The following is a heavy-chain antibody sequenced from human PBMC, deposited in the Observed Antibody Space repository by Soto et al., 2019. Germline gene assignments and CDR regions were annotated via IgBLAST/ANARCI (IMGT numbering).Heavy chain of an antibody. CDR1: GGTFNSYA. V-gene: IGHV1-69*12. D-gene: IGHD5-12*01. CDR2: IIPIFGTP. Sequence: QVLLVQSGAEVKKPGSSVKVSCKASGGTFNSYAFSWVRQAPGQGLEWMGGIIPIFGTPNYAQKFQGRVTITADESTSTAYMELSGLRSEDTAVYYCASRSENGYNYDFDYWGRGTLVTVSS. CDR3: ASRSENGYNYDFDY. J-gene: IGHJ4*02.